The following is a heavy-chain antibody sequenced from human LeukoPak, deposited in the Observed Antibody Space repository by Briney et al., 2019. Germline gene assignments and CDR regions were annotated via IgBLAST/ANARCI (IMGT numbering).Heavy chain of an antibody. CDR2: TYYRSKWYN. Sequence: SQTLSLTCDISGDSVSSNSAAWNWIRQSPSRGLEWLGRTYYRSKWYNDYAVSPKSRMTINADTSKNQFSLQLNSVTPEDTAVYYCAKGRWALFDCWGQGTLVIVSS. D-gene: IGHD3-10*01. CDR1: GDSVSSNSAA. CDR3: AKGRWALFDC. V-gene: IGHV6-1*01. J-gene: IGHJ4*02.